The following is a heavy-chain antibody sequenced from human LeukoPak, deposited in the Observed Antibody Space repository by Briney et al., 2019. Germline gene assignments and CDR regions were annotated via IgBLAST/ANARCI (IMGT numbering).Heavy chain of an antibody. CDR1: GFIFSSYW. CDR2: IKQDGSEK. Sequence: GGSLRLSCAASGFIFSSYWMSWVRQAPGKGLGWVANIKQDGSEKYYVDSVKGRFTISRDNAKNSLYLQMNSLRAEDTAVYYCAREAAAAHPDFWGQGTLVTVSS. V-gene: IGHV3-7*05. CDR3: AREAAAAHPDF. J-gene: IGHJ4*02. D-gene: IGHD6-13*01.